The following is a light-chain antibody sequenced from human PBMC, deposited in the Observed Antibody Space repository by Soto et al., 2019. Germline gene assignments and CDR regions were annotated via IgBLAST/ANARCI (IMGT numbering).Light chain of an antibody. CDR3: QQYNNFWT. CDR2: DVS. J-gene: IGKJ1*01. Sequence: DIQMTQSPSTLSASVGDRVTISCLASQIISSWLAWYQQKPGKAPKVLIYDVSSLESGVPSRLSGSGSGTEFTLTISSLQPDDSATYYCQQYNNFWTFGQGTKVDIK. V-gene: IGKV1-5*01. CDR1: QIISSW.